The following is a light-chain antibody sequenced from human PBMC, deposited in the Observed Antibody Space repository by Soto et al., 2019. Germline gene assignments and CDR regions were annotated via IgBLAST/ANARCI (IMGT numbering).Light chain of an antibody. Sequence: DIQVTQSPSTRSAYVRDRVTFTCRASQSISSWLAWYQQKPGKAPKLLLYDASTLQSGVPSRFSGSGSGTDFTLTISRLHPDDFATYYCQQYNTYPWTFGQGTKVDIK. CDR1: QSISSW. CDR2: DAS. J-gene: IGKJ1*01. CDR3: QQYNTYPWT. V-gene: IGKV1-5*01.